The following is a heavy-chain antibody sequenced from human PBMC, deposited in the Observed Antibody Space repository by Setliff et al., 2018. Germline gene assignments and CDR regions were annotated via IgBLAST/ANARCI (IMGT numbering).Heavy chain of an antibody. Sequence: ASVKVSCKASGGTFSSYGISWVRQAPGQRSEWMGWINAGNGKTKYSQDFQGRVTITRDTSASTAYMDMSSLRSDDMGVYYCARGRPTANPYYYYYMDVWGTGTTVTVSS. D-gene: IGHD4-4*01. V-gene: IGHV1-3*03. CDR2: INAGNGKT. CDR1: GGTFSSYG. CDR3: ARGRPTANPYYYYYMDV. J-gene: IGHJ6*03.